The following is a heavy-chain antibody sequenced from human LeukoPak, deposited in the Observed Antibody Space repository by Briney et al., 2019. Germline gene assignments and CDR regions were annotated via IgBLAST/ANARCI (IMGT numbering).Heavy chain of an antibody. V-gene: IGHV3-7*05. Sequence: WGSLSLSCAASGVTFSNDGLIWGWEPQGKGLGREGNINQDGSEKRYADSVRGRFPISRDNAQTSLYLQMNSLRAEDTAVYYCARASDPWLQLTWGQGTLVTVSS. J-gene: IGHJ5*02. D-gene: IGHD5-24*01. CDR3: ARASDPWLQLT. CDR2: INQDGSEK. CDR1: GVTFSNDG.